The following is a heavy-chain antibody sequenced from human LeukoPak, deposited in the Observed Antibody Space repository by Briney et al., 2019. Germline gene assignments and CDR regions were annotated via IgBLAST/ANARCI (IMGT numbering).Heavy chain of an antibody. J-gene: IGHJ5*02. CDR3: ARDRAGVRYFDWLIVSCWFDP. D-gene: IGHD3-9*01. CDR1: GYTFTSYG. CDR2: ISAYNGNT. V-gene: IGHV1-18*01. Sequence: ASVKVSCTASGYTFTSYGISWVRQAPGQGLEWMGWISAYNGNTNYAQKLQGRVTMTTDTSTSTAYMELRSLRSDDTAVYYCARDRAGVRYFDWLIVSCWFDPWGQGTLVTVSS.